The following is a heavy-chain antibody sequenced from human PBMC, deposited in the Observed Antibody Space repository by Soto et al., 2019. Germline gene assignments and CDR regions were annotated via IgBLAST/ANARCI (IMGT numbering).Heavy chain of an antibody. Sequence: ASVKVSCKASGYTFTSYGISWVRQAPGQGLEWMGWISAYNGNTNYAQKLQGRVTMTTDTSTSTAYMELRSLRSDDTAVYYCARGYYDSSGYFYTRGKDDAFDIWGQGTMVTVSS. CDR3: ARGYYDSSGYFYTRGKDDAFDI. CDR1: GYTFTSYG. D-gene: IGHD3-22*01. CDR2: ISAYNGNT. J-gene: IGHJ3*02. V-gene: IGHV1-18*01.